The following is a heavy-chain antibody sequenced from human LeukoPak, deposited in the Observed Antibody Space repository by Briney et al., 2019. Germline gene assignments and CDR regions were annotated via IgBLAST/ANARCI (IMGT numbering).Heavy chain of an antibody. J-gene: IGHJ6*02. CDR1: GGTITNYC. CDR3: ARRARYYCGMDV. CDR2: IYNSVTT. V-gene: IGHV4-59*08. Sequence: SETLSLSCTAPGGTITNYCWSSIRQPPGKGLEWIGYIYNSVTTNYNPSLKSRVTISVDTSKNQFSLKLSSVTAADTAVYYCARRARYYCGMDVWC.